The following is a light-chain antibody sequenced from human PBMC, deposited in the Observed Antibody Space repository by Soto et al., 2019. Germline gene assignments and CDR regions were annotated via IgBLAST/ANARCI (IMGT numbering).Light chain of an antibody. CDR3: SSYTSSSTYV. J-gene: IGLJ1*01. CDR2: DVS. Sequence: QSALTQPASVSGSPGQSITISCTGTSSDVGGYNYVPWYQQHPGKAPKLMIYDVSNRPSGVSNRFSVSKSGNTASLTISGLQAEDEADYYCSSYTSSSTYVFGTGTKLTVL. CDR1: SSDVGGYNY. V-gene: IGLV2-14*01.